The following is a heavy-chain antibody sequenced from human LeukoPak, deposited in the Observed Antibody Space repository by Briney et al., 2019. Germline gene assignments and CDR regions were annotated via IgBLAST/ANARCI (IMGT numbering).Heavy chain of an antibody. CDR2: ISGSGTI. D-gene: IGHD3-10*01. CDR3: ARDSGTTGEVKFDP. J-gene: IGHJ5*02. CDR1: GGSINSY. Sequence: PSETLSRTCTVSGGSINSYWSWIRQPAGKGAEWVGRISGSGTITYNPALQSRLSISIDTSKTQFSLKLMSVTAADTAVYYCARDSGTTGEVKFDPWGQGTLVTVSS. V-gene: IGHV4-4*07.